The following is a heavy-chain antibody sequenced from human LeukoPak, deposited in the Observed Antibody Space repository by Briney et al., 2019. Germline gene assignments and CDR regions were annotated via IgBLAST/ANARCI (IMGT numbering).Heavy chain of an antibody. Sequence: GGSLRLSCAASGFTFSSYGMHWVRQAPGKGLEWVAFIRYDGSNKYYADSVKGRFTISRDNSKNTLYLQLNSLRTGDTAVYYCAKSPGGGGSYSCPDYWGQGTLVTVSS. CDR3: AKSPGGGGSYSCPDY. CDR2: IRYDGSNK. CDR1: GFTFSSYG. J-gene: IGHJ4*02. V-gene: IGHV3-30*02. D-gene: IGHD1-26*01.